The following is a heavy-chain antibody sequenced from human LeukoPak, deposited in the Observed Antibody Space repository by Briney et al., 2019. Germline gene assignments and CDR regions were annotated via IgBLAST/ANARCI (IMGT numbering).Heavy chain of an antibody. CDR2: INWNGGST. Sequence: PGGSLRLSCAASGFTFDDYGMSWVRQAPGKGLEWVAGINWNGGSTGYADSVKGRFTISRDNAKNSLYLQMNSLRAEDTALYYCARALHYYGSGSYYMGGQDAFDIWGQGTMATVSS. J-gene: IGHJ3*02. CDR3: ARALHYYGSGSYYMGGQDAFDI. V-gene: IGHV3-20*04. CDR1: GFTFDDYG. D-gene: IGHD3-10*01.